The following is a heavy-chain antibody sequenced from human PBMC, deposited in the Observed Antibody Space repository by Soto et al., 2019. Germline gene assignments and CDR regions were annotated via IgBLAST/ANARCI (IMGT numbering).Heavy chain of an antibody. CDR3: TWKADGHHGMLV. J-gene: IGHJ6*02. CDR1: GLIFSDAC. V-gene: IGHV3-15*01. CDR2: IRNGGST. D-gene: IGHD1-1*01. Sequence: EVQVVESGGGLVKPGDSLRLSCVGSGLIFSDACVSWVRQAPGKGLEWLGRIRNGGSTDYPAPAKCRFTKSSDDSKNTLYLQMSSLKTGDTDLYYRTWKADGHHGMLVLGQGTTVTVSS.